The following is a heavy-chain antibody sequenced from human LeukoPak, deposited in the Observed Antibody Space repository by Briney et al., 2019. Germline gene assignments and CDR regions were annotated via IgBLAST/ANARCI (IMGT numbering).Heavy chain of an antibody. V-gene: IGHV3-21*01. Sequence: GGSLRLSCAASGFTFSSYSMNWVRQAPGKGLEWVSSISSSSSYIYYADSVKGRFTISRDNAKNSLYLQMNSLRAEGTAVYYCARTGVFYDSSGYLDYWGQGTLVTVSS. CDR1: GFTFSSYS. CDR3: ARTGVFYDSSGYLDY. CDR2: ISSSSSYI. J-gene: IGHJ4*02. D-gene: IGHD3-22*01.